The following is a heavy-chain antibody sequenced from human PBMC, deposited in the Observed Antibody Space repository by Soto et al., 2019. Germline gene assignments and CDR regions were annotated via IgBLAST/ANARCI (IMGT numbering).Heavy chain of an antibody. CDR3: ARDYGGGTDFDI. Sequence: SETLSLTCTASGCSISGDVYYLSWIRQLPGKGLEWIGYIHNSGSTYYNPSLKSRVTISGDTSKNDFSLNLSSVTAADTAVYYCARDYGGGTDFDIWGPGTTVT. J-gene: IGHJ3*02. CDR2: IHNSGST. D-gene: IGHD3-16*01. V-gene: IGHV4-31*03. CDR1: GCSISGDVYY.